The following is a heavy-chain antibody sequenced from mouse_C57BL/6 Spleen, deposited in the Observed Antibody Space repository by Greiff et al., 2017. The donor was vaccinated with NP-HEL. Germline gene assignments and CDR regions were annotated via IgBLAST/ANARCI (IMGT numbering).Heavy chain of an antibody. V-gene: IGHV1-55*01. J-gene: IGHJ3*01. D-gene: IGHD1-2*01. CDR3: ASYGLLRLGFAY. Sequence: QVQLQQPGAELVKPGASVKMSCKASGYTFTSYWITWVKQRPGQGLEWIGDIYPGSGSTNYNEKFKSKATLTVDTSSSTAYMQLSSLTSEDSAVYYSASYGLLRLGFAYWGQGTLVTVSA. CDR1: GYTFTSYW. CDR2: IYPGSGST.